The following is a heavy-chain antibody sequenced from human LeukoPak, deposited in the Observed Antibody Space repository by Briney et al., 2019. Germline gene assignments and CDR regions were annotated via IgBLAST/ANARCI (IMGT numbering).Heavy chain of an antibody. CDR1: GGSISSSSYY. J-gene: IGHJ4*02. V-gene: IGHV4-39*01. CDR2: IYYSGST. D-gene: IGHD3-10*01. Sequence: ETLSLTCTVSGGSISSSSYYWGWIRQPPGKGLEWIGSIYYSGSTYYNPSLKSRVTISVDTSKNQFSLKLSSVTAADTAVYYCGTSMVRGALFDYWGQGTLVTVSS. CDR3: GTSMVRGALFDY.